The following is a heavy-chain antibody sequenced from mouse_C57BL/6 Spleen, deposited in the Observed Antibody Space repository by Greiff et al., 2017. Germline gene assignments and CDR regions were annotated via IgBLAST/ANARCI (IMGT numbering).Heavy chain of an antibody. D-gene: IGHD1-1*01. CDR2: IDPANGNT. J-gene: IGHJ3*01. CDR3: ARMDYGSSPWFAY. CDR1: GFNIKNTY. V-gene: IGHV14-3*01. Sequence: EVQLVESVAELVRPGASVKLSCTASGFNIKNTYMHWVKQRPEQGLEWIGRIDPANGNTKYAPKFQGKATITADTSSNTAYLQLSSLTSEDTAIYYCARMDYGSSPWFAYWGQGTLVTVSA.